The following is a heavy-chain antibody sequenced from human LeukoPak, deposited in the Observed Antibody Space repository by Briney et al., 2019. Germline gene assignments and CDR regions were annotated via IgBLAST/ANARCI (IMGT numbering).Heavy chain of an antibody. CDR3: ARPRGGRRYGSGRNWFDP. CDR2: INHSGST. J-gene: IGHJ5*02. D-gene: IGHD2-15*01. CDR1: GGSFSGYY. Sequence: SETLSLTCAVYGGSFSGYYRSWIRQPPGKGLEWIGEINHSGSTNYNPSLKSRVTISVDTSKNQFSLKLSSVTAADTVVYYCARPRGGRRYGSGRNWFDPWGQGTLVTVSS. V-gene: IGHV4-34*01.